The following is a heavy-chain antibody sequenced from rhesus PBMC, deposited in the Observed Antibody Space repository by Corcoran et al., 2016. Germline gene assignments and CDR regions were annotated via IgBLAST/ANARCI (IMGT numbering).Heavy chain of an antibody. CDR3: AKGVAAAGWDNRFDV. CDR2: ISYTVGST. D-gene: IGHD6-31*01. J-gene: IGHJ5-1*01. Sequence: EVQLVETGGGLVQPGGSLRLSCAASGFTFSSYGMSWVRQAPGKGLEWVSGISYTVGSTYYADSVKGRFTSSRDNSKNTLSLQMNSLRPEDTAVYYCAKGVAAAGWDNRFDVWGAGVLVTVSS. CDR1: GFTFSSYG. V-gene: IGHV3S5*01.